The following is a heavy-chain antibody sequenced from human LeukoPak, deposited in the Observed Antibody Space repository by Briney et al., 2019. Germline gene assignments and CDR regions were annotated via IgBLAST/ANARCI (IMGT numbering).Heavy chain of an antibody. CDR3: ASFPSTVTSFDY. D-gene: IGHD4-17*01. CDR2: INPNSGGT. V-gene: IGHV1-2*02. CDR1: GYTFTGYY. Sequence: ASVKVSCKASGYTFTGYYMQWLRQAPGQGLEWVGWINPNSGGTNYAQKFQGRVTMTRDTSISTAYMELSRLRSDDTAVYYCASFPSTVTSFDYWGQGTLVTVSS. J-gene: IGHJ4*02.